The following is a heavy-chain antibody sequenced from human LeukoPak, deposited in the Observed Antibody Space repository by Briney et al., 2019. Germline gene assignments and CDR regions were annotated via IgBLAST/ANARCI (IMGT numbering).Heavy chain of an antibody. V-gene: IGHV4-59*01. CDR2: IYYSGST. CDR3: ARAGYCSSTSCQWVPLV. J-gene: IGHJ6*02. Sequence: SETLSLTCTVSGGSMKNYYWIWIRQSPGKGLEWIGYIYYSGSTNYNPSLKSRVTISVDTSKNQFSLKLNSVTAADTAVYYCARAGYCSSTSCQWVPLVWGLGTTVTVSS. D-gene: IGHD2-2*03. CDR1: GGSMKNYY.